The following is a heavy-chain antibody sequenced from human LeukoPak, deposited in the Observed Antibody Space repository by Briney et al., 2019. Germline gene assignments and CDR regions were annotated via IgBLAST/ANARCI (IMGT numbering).Heavy chain of an antibody. Sequence: GGSLRLSCAASGFTFSSYAMSWVRQAPGKGLEWVSAISGSGGSTYYADSVKGRFTISRDNSKNTLYLQVNSLRAEDTAVYYCAKGTGTDYYYYMDVWGKGTTVTVSS. D-gene: IGHD1/OR15-1a*01. CDR3: AKGTGTDYYYYMDV. V-gene: IGHV3-23*01. CDR1: GFTFSSYA. CDR2: ISGSGGST. J-gene: IGHJ6*03.